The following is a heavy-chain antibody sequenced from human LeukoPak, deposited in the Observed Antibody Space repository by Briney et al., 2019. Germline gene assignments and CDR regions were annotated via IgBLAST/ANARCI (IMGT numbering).Heavy chain of an antibody. CDR1: GGSISSGSYY. CDR3: ARDFVIAATTEYFQY. D-gene: IGHD6-13*01. CDR2: ICTSGST. J-gene: IGHJ1*01. Sequence: SETLSLTCTVSGGSISSGSYYWSWIRQPAGKGLEWIGHICTSGSTKYNPSLKSRVTISADTSKNQFSLKLSSVTAADTAVYYCARDFVIAATTEYFQYWGQGTLVTVSS. V-gene: IGHV4-61*09.